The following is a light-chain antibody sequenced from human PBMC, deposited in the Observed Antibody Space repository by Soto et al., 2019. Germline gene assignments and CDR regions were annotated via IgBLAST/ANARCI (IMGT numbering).Light chain of an antibody. J-gene: IGKJ1*01. Sequence: DIQMTQSPSSLSAPVGDEVTITCRASQTIMTYLNWYQLKPGKPPRLLIYAASSLQSGVPSRFSGSGSGTDFTLTISSLQPEDFATYSCQQSYNSPQTFGQGTKVDIK. CDR2: AAS. CDR1: QTIMTY. CDR3: QQSYNSPQT. V-gene: IGKV1-39*01.